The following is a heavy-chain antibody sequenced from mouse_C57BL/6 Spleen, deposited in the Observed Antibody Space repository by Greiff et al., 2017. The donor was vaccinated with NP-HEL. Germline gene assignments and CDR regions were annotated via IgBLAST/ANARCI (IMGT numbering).Heavy chain of an antibody. Sequence: EVHLVESGGGLVKPGGSLKLSCAASGFTFSSYAMSWVRQTPEKRLEWVATISDGGSYTYYPDNVKGRFTISRDNAKNNLYLQMSHLKSEDTAMYYCAREDYYGSRGYFDVWGTGTTVTVSS. CDR1: GFTFSSYA. CDR2: ISDGGSYT. CDR3: AREDYYGSRGYFDV. D-gene: IGHD1-1*01. V-gene: IGHV5-4*01. J-gene: IGHJ1*03.